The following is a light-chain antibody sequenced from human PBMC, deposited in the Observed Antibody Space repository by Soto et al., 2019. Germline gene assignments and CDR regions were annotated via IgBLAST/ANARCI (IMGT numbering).Light chain of an antibody. V-gene: IGKV3-15*01. CDR3: QQYKDWPRT. CDR1: QSFNSIY. CDR2: DAS. Sequence: EIVLTQSPGTLSLSPGERATLSCRASQSFNSIYLAWYQQKPGQAPRLLLYDASIRATGIPARSSGSGSGTEFTLTINSLQSEDFAVYGCQQYKDWPRTFGQGTKVDI. J-gene: IGKJ1*01.